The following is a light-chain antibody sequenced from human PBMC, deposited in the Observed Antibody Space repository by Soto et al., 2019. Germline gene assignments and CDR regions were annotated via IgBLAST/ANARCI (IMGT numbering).Light chain of an antibody. V-gene: IGLV3-1*01. CDR3: QAWDSSTVV. CDR2: QNV. J-gene: IGLJ2*01. CDR1: KLGLKF. Sequence: SYELTQPPSVSVSPGQTASITCSGDKLGLKFACWYQQKPGQSPVVVIYQNVQRPSGIPERFSGSNSGNTATLTISGTQAMDEADYYCQAWDSSTVVFGGGTTLTV.